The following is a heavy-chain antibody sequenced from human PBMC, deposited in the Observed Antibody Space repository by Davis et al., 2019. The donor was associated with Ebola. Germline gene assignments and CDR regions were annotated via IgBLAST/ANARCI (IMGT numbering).Heavy chain of an antibody. Sequence: SETLSLTCTVSGGSISSYHWSWIRQPPGKGLEWIGYIYYSGSTNSNPSLKSRVTISVDTSKNPLSLKLSSVTAADTAVYYCAKGNYGDYIVLYYYNMDVWGQGTTVTVSS. CDR3: AKGNYGDYIVLYYYNMDV. D-gene: IGHD4-17*01. V-gene: IGHV4-59*01. CDR1: GGSISSYH. CDR2: IYYSGST. J-gene: IGHJ6*02.